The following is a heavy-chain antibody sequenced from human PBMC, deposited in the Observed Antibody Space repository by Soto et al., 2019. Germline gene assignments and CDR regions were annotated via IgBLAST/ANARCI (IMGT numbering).Heavy chain of an antibody. D-gene: IGHD3-22*01. J-gene: IGHJ4*02. CDR3: ARIRTTMIVVVFDY. V-gene: IGHV3-23*01. CDR2: INGRGGTT. CDR1: GDTFSTYA. Sequence: PGGSLRLSCAASGDTFSTYAMSWVRQSPGKGLEWVATINGRGGTTSYVDSVKGRFTISSDNSRNTLYLQMNSLRAEDTGIYYCARIRTTMIVVVFDYWGQGSSVTVSS.